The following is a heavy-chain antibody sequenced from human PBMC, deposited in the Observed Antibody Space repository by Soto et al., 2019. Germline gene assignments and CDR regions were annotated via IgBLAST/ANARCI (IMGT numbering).Heavy chain of an antibody. CDR1: GGSISSSNW. J-gene: IGHJ6*02. V-gene: IGHV4-4*02. CDR3: ARGGSSGWYLVGVSGMDV. D-gene: IGHD6-19*01. CDR2: IYHSGST. Sequence: QVQLQESGPGLVKPSGTLSLTCAVSGGSISSSNWWSWVRQPPGKGLEWIGEIYHSGSTNYNPSLKRRVTISVDKSKNQSSLKLSSVTAADTAVYYCARGGSSGWYLVGVSGMDVWGQGTTVTVSS.